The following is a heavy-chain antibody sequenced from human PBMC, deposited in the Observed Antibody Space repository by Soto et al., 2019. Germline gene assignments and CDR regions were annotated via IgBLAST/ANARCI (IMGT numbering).Heavy chain of an antibody. Sequence: GGSLRLSCATSGFTFRSYVMYWVRQAPGRGPEWVAGIWSDGSNKKYADSVKGRFSLSRDNSRNTLYLQMTSLRVEDTAVYYCARGGDGGKNWYFDLWGRGTLVTVSS. CDR1: GFTFRSYV. V-gene: IGHV3-33*07. J-gene: IGHJ2*01. CDR2: IWSDGSNK. CDR3: ARGGDGGKNWYFDL. D-gene: IGHD4-17*01.